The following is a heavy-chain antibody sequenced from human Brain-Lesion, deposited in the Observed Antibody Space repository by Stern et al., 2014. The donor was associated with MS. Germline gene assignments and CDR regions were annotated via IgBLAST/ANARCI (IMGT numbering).Heavy chain of an antibody. CDR1: GGSISRSTYY. CDR2: IYYSGTT. D-gene: IGHD5-12*01. V-gene: IGHV4-39*01. Sequence: QVQLVESGPGLVKPSETLSLTCSVSGGSISRSTYYWGWIRQPPGKGLEWIGSIYYSGTTYYNPSLKSRVTIDPSPNQFSLRLTSVTAADTAVYYCARHDGWLPHYWSQGTLVTVSS. CDR3: ARHDGWLPHY. J-gene: IGHJ4*02.